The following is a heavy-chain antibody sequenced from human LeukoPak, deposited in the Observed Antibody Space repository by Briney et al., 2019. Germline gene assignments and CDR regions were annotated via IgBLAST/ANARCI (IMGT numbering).Heavy chain of an antibody. V-gene: IGHV3-23*01. Sequence: GGSLRLSCAASGFTFSSYAMSWVRQAPGKGLEWVSGISGSGGSTYYADSVKGRFTISRDNAKNSVYLQMSSLRVEDTAVYYCARDLTTVASFDYWGQGTLVTASS. CDR2: ISGSGGST. CDR3: ARDLTTVASFDY. J-gene: IGHJ4*02. CDR1: GFTFSSYA. D-gene: IGHD4-23*01.